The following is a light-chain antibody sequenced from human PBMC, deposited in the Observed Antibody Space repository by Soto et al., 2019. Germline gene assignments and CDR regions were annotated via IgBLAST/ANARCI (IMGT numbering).Light chain of an antibody. V-gene: IGKV3-11*01. CDR3: QQRSVWPIT. Sequence: EIVMTQSPATLSVSPGEIATLSCRASQSVSSNLAWYQQKPGQAPRLLIYGASNRATGIPDRFSGSGSGTDFTLTISRLEPEDFAVYYCQQRSVWPITFGQGTRLEIK. J-gene: IGKJ5*01. CDR1: QSVSSN. CDR2: GAS.